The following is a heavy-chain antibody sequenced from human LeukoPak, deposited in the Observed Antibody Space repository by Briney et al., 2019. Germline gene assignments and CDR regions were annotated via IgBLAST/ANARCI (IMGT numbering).Heavy chain of an antibody. CDR1: GFTFSSYA. CDR2: ISGSGGST. Sequence: GGSLRLSCAASGFTFSSYAMSWVRQAPGKGLEWVSAISGSGGSTYYADSVKGRFTISRDNSKNTLYLQMNSLRAEDTAVYYCAKSSFICSGGSCYSGDDAFDIWGQGTMVTVSS. J-gene: IGHJ3*02. V-gene: IGHV3-23*01. D-gene: IGHD2-15*01. CDR3: AKSSFICSGGSCYSGDDAFDI.